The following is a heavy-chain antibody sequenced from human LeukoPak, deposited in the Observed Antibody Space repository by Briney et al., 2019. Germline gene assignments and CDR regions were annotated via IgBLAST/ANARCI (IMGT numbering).Heavy chain of an antibody. CDR3: AKTDSSSYSPSDY. CDR2: IGGGGGST. Sequence: GGSLRLSCAASGFTFSSYAMSWVRQAPGKGLEWVSAIGGGGGSTYYTDSVKGRFTISRDNSKNTLYLQMNSLRAEDTAVYYCAKTDSSSYSPSDYWGQGTLVTVSS. J-gene: IGHJ4*02. D-gene: IGHD6-6*01. V-gene: IGHV3-23*01. CDR1: GFTFSSYA.